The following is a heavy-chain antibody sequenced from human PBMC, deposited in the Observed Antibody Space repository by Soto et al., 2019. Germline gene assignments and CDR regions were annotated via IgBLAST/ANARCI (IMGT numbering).Heavy chain of an antibody. D-gene: IGHD2-2*01. V-gene: IGHV3-23*01. Sequence: PGGSLRLSCAASGFTFSSYAMSWVRQAPGKGLEWVSAISGSGGSTYYADSVKGRFTISRDNSKNTLYLQMNSLRAEDTAVYYCAKDPSWGIVVPAAFSFDPWGQGTLVTVSS. CDR3: AKDPSWGIVVPAAFSFDP. CDR1: GFTFSSYA. CDR2: ISGSGGST. J-gene: IGHJ5*02.